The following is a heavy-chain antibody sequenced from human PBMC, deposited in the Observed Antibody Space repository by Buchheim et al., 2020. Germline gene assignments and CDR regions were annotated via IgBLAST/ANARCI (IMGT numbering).Heavy chain of an antibody. J-gene: IGHJ1*01. V-gene: IGHV3-48*02. CDR2: ISSSSSTI. CDR1: GFTFNTYD. D-gene: IGHD6-19*01. CDR3: ARLFVEMVACIRGPSRAEYLKH. Sequence: EVQLVESGGGFVQPGGSLRLSCAASGFTFNTYDMNWVRQAPGKGLEWVSYISSSSSTIKYADSVKGRFTIFRDNAKDSLFLQMNSLREEDTAVYYCARLFVEMVACIRGPSRAEYLKHWGQGTL.